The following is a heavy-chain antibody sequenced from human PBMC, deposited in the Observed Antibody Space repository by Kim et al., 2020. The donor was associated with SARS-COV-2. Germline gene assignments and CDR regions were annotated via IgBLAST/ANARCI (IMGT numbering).Heavy chain of an antibody. Sequence: GGSLRLSCATSGFTFRTYGMRWVRQAPGKGLEWLSATSGSGATTHYADSVKGRFTISRDNSMNTLSLQMTSLRVEDTALYYCAKDGDTSTPRTDSLDIWG. CDR1: GFTFRTYG. V-gene: IGHV3-23*01. J-gene: IGHJ3*02. CDR2: TSGSGATT. D-gene: IGHD2-21*01. CDR3: AKDGDTSTPRTDSLDI.